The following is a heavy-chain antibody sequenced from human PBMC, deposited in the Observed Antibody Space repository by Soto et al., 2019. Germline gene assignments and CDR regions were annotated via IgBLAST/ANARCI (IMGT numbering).Heavy chain of an antibody. CDR3: ARWGDSGYDGRVFDY. CDR2: IYHSGST. CDR1: GGSISSSNW. D-gene: IGHD5-12*01. J-gene: IGHJ4*02. Sequence: QVQLQESGPGLVKPSGTLSLTCAVSGGSISSSNWWSWVRQPPGKGLEWIGEIYHSGSTNYNPSLKGRVPISVDKSKNQFPLRLSSVTAADTAVYYCARWGDSGYDGRVFDYWGQGTLVTVSS. V-gene: IGHV4-4*02.